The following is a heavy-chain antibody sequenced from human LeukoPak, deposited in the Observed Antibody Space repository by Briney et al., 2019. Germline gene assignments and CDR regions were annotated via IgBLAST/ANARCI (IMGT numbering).Heavy chain of an antibody. J-gene: IGHJ6*03. CDR2: ISTVSTYK. D-gene: IGHD6-25*01. CDR1: GFTFTDYS. Sequence: GGSLRLSCAASGFTFTDYSMTWVRQAPGKGLEWVSSISTVSTYKFYSDSVKGRFTISRDNAKNILYLQMSSLSAEDTAVYYCARDGSGFYLYYYMDVWAEGPRSPSP. CDR3: ARDGSGFYLYYYMDV. V-gene: IGHV3-21*01.